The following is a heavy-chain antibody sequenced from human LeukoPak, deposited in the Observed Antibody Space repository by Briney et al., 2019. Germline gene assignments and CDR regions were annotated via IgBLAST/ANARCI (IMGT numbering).Heavy chain of an antibody. J-gene: IGHJ4*02. Sequence: ASVKVSCKASGYTFTGYYMHWVRQAPGQGLEWMGWINSNSGGTKNTQKFQGRVTLTRDTSISTAYMELSRLRSDDTAVYYCAREVEMGFDYWGQGTLVSVSS. CDR2: INSNSGGT. V-gene: IGHV1-2*02. CDR1: GYTFTGYY. D-gene: IGHD5-24*01. CDR3: AREVEMGFDY.